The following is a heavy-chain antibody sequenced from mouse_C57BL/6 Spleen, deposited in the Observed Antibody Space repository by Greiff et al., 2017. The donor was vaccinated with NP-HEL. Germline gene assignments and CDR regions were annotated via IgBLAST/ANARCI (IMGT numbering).Heavy chain of an antibody. V-gene: IGHV1-55*01. CDR1: GYTFTSYW. J-gene: IGHJ3*01. D-gene: IGHD2-5*01. CDR2: IYPGSGST. CDR3: ARSYYSNPAWFAY. Sequence: QVQLKQPGAELVKPGASVKMSCKASGYTFTSYWITWVKQRPGQGLEWIGDIYPGSGSTNYNEKFKSKATLTVDTSSSTAYMQLSSLTSEDSAVYYCARSYYSNPAWFAYWGQGTLVTVSA.